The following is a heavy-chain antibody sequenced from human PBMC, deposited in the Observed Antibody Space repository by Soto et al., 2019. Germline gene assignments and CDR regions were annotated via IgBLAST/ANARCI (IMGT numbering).Heavy chain of an antibody. CDR2: ISYDGSNK. V-gene: IGHV3-30-3*01. CDR1: GFTFSSYA. CDR3: ARDQGLGPASKDAFDI. J-gene: IGHJ3*02. Sequence: PGGSLRLSCAASGFTFSSYAMHWVRQAPGKGLEWVAVISYDGSNKYYADSVKGRFTISRDNSKNTLYLQMNRLRAEDTAVYYCARDQGLGPASKDAFDIWGQGTMVTVSS.